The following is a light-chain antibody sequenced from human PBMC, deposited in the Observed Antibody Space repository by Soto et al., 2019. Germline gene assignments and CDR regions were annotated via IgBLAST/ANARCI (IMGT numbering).Light chain of an antibody. CDR3: GTWDSSLSGVV. J-gene: IGLJ2*01. V-gene: IGLV1-51*01. CDR2: DND. Sequence: QSVLTQPPSVSAAPGQKVTFSCSGSSSNIGNNYVSWYQQLPGTAPKLLIYDNDERPSGIPDRFSGSKSGTSATLGITGLQTGDEADYYCGTWDSSLSGVVFGGGTKLTVL. CDR1: SSNIGNNY.